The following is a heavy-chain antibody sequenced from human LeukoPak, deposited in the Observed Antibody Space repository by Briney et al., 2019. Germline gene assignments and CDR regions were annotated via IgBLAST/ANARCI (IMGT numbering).Heavy chain of an antibody. CDR2: ISSSSSYI. CDR1: GFTFSSYS. CDR3: ARDPPRSQNLRYFDL. V-gene: IGHV3-21*01. J-gene: IGHJ2*01. D-gene: IGHD1-14*01. Sequence: GGSPRLSCAASGFTFSSYSMNWVRQAPGKGLEWVSSISSSSSYIYYADSVKGRFTIYRDNAKNSLYLQMNSLRAEDTAVYYCARDPPRSQNLRYFDLWGRGTLVTVSS.